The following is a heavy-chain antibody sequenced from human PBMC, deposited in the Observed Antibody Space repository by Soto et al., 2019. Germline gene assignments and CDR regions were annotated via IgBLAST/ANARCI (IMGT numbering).Heavy chain of an antibody. D-gene: IGHD3-3*01. V-gene: IGHV1-3*01. CDR1: GYTFTSYA. CDR3: AGGLEGNDY. J-gene: IGHJ4*02. Sequence: QVQLVQSGAEVKKPGDSVKVTCKASGYTFTSYAMHWVRQAPGQRLEWMGWINAGNCNTKYSQKFQGRVTITRDTSASTAYMELSSLRSEDTAVHYCAGGLEGNDYWGQGTLVTVSS. CDR2: INAGNCNT.